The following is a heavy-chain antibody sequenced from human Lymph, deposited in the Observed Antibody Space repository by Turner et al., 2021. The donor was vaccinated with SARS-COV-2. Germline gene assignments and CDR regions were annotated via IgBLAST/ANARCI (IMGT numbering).Heavy chain of an antibody. Sequence: QVQLVQSGAEVRKPGASVKVSCKVSGYTLTELSMHWVRQAPGKGLEWMGGFDPEDGDTTYAQKFQGRVTMTEDTSTATPYMELSSLRSEDTAVYYCAIGSSKPQWLDLFWYWGQGTLVTVSS. CDR2: FDPEDGDT. J-gene: IGHJ4*02. CDR3: AIGSSKPQWLDLFWY. V-gene: IGHV1-24*01. D-gene: IGHD6-19*01. CDR1: GYTLTELS.